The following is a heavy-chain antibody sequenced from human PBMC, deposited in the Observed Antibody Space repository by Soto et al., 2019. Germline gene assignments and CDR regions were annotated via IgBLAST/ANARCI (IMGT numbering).Heavy chain of an antibody. Sequence: GGSLRLSCAASGFTFSSYSMNWVRQAPGKGLEWVSSISSSSSYIYYADSVKGRFTISRDNAKNSLYLQMNSLRAEDTAVYYCERDPPLSGMDVWGQGTTVTVYS. CDR2: ISSSSSYI. CDR1: GFTFSSYS. V-gene: IGHV3-21*01. CDR3: ERDPPLSGMDV. J-gene: IGHJ6*02.